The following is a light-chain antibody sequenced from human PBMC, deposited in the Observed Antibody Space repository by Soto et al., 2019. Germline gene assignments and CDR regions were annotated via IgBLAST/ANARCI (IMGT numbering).Light chain of an antibody. V-gene: IGKV1-27*01. Sequence: DIQMTQSPSSLSASVGDRVTITCRASQDISVYLAWYQQKPGKVPKLLIYSASTLQSGVPSRFSGSGSGTDFTLTISSLQPEDVATYYCQNFNTAPLTFGQGTLLEMK. CDR3: QNFNTAPLT. CDR2: SAS. CDR1: QDISVY. J-gene: IGKJ5*01.